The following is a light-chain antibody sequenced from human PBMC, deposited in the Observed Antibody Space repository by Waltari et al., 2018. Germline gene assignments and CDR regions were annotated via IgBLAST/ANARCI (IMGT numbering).Light chain of an antibody. J-gene: IGLJ2*01. Sequence: SYELTQPPSVSVSPGPTATTTCSGDQYADNYACWYQQKPGQSPVLVIYQDSKRPSGIPERFSGSNSGNTATLTISGTQAMDEADYYCQAWDSSTVVFGGGTKLTVL. CDR3: QAWDSSTVV. CDR2: QDS. CDR1: QYADNY. V-gene: IGLV3-1*01.